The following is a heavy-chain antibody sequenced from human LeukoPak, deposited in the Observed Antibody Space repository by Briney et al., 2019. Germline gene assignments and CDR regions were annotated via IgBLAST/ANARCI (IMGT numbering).Heavy chain of an antibody. CDR1: GGSISSYY. V-gene: IGHV4-59*01. D-gene: IGHD4-23*01. Sequence: PSETLSLTCTVSGGSISSYYWSWIRQPPGKGLEWIGYIYYSGSTNYNPSLKSRVIISVDTSKNQFSLKLSSVTAADTAAYYCARGGKVLYYYYGMDVWGQGTTVTVSS. J-gene: IGHJ6*02. CDR3: ARGGKVLYYYYGMDV. CDR2: IYYSGST.